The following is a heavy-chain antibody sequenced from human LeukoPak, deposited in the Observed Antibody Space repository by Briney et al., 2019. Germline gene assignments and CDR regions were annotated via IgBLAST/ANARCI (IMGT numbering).Heavy chain of an antibody. CDR2: ISYDGSNK. J-gene: IGHJ4*02. CDR1: GFTFSSYA. Sequence: GGSLRLSCAASGFTFSSYAMHWVRQAPGKGLEWVAVISYDGSNKYYADSVKGRFTISRDNSKNTLYLQMNSLRAEDTAVYYCARDLGQQLAAFVYWGQGTLVTVSS. V-gene: IGHV3-30-3*01. D-gene: IGHD6-13*01. CDR3: ARDLGQQLAAFVY.